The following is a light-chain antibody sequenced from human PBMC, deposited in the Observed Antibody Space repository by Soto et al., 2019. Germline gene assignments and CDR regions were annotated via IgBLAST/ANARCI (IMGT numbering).Light chain of an antibody. V-gene: IGKV1-5*03. J-gene: IGKJ2*01. Sequence: DIQMTQSPSTLSASVGDRVTITCRASQSINSWLAWYQQKPGKAPKLLISKASNLESGGPSRFSGSGSGTNFTLTITSLQPDDFATYYCQQSNSYSLYTFGQGTKLEIK. CDR3: QQSNSYSLYT. CDR2: KAS. CDR1: QSINSW.